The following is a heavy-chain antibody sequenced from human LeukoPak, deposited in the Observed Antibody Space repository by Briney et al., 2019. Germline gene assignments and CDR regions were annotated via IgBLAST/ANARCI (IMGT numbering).Heavy chain of an antibody. CDR2: IGTAGDT. CDR3: AGGKGDYVHAFDI. Sequence: GGSLRLSCAASGFTFSSYDMHWVRQATGKDLEWVSGIGTAGDTYYPGSVKGRFTISRENPKNSLYLQMNSLRAGDTAVYYCAGGKGDYVHAFDIWGQGTMVTVSS. V-gene: IGHV3-13*04. J-gene: IGHJ3*02. CDR1: GFTFSSYD. D-gene: IGHD4-17*01.